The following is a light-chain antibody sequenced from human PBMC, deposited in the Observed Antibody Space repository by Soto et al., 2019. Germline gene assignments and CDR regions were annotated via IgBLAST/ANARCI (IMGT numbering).Light chain of an antibody. V-gene: IGKV3-15*01. CDR3: KQYQNLWT. Sequence: EIVLTQSPGTLSLSPVERATLSCRSSQNIYSNVAWYQQRPGQAPRLLIYRASTRAPGIPARFSGSGSGTEFTLTINSLQSEDFAVYYCKQYQNLWTFGQGTKVDIK. CDR1: QNIYSN. CDR2: RAS. J-gene: IGKJ1*01.